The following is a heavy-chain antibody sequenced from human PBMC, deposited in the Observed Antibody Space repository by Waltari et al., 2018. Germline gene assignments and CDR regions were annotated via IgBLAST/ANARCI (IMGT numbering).Heavy chain of an antibody. CDR1: GFTFSSYE. D-gene: IGHD3-22*01. Sequence: EVQLVESGGGLVQPGGSLSRSCAASGFTFSSYEMNWVRQAPGKGLEWVSYISSSGSTIYYADSVKGRFTISRDNAKNSLYLQMNSLRAEDTAVYYCARGGSSKGYYYDSSGADYWGQGTLVTVSS. V-gene: IGHV3-48*03. CDR2: ISSSGSTI. CDR3: ARGGSSKGYYYDSSGADY. J-gene: IGHJ4*02.